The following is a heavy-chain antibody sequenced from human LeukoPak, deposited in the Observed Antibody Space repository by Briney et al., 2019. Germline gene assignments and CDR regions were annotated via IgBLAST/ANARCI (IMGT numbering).Heavy chain of an antibody. CDR1: GGTFSSYA. J-gene: IGHJ3*02. D-gene: IGHD6-25*01. CDR3: ARVSSSPWSGENAFDI. V-gene: IGHV1-69*13. Sequence: GASVKVSCKASGGTFSSYAISWVRQAPGQGLEWMGGIIPIFGTANYAQKFQGRVTITADESTSTAYMELSSLRSEDTAVYYCARVSSSPWSGENAFDIWGQGTMVTVSS. CDR2: IIPIFGTA.